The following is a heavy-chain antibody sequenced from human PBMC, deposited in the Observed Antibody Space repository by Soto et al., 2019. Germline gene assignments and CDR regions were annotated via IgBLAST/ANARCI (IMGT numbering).Heavy chain of an antibody. V-gene: IGHV4-34*01. CDR3: ARDSTRRGACDI. CDR2: INHSGST. CDR1: VGSISRAGYF. J-gene: IGHJ3*02. Sequence: SETLSLTCTVSVGSISRAGYFWSWIRQSPGEGLEWIGEINHSGSTNYNPSLKSRVTMSVDASKNQFSLKLNSVTAADTAVYYCARDSTRRGACDIWGQGTTVTVSS. D-gene: IGHD4-4*01.